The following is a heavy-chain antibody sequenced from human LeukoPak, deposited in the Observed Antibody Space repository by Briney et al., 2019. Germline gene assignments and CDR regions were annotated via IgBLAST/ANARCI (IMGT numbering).Heavy chain of an antibody. CDR2: VSSDGNTK. Sequence: PGGSLRLSCAASGFTFRAYGMHRVRQAPGKGLEWVAVVSSDGNTKYYAESLKGPFTISRHNSNSTLYLPVNPLRTQDTAVYYCAKELGIADLFAYWGQGTLLTVSS. D-gene: IGHD2-15*01. V-gene: IGHV3-30*18. CDR3: AKELGIADLFAY. J-gene: IGHJ4*02. CDR1: GFTFRAYG.